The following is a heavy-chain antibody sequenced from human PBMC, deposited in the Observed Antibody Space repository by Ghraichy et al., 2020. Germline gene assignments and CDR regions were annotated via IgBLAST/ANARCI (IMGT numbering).Heavy chain of an antibody. CDR3: ARGSNWIDDPYYYGMDV. J-gene: IGHJ6*02. V-gene: IGHV3-7*03. CDR2: IKHDGSAK. D-gene: IGHD1-1*01. CDR1: GFTVSVYW. Sequence: GESLNISCAASGFTVSVYWMTWVRQAPGKGLEWVASIKHDGSAKYYVDSVEGRFTISRDNAKNSLYLQMNSLRAEDPAVYYCARGSNWIDDPYYYGMDVWGQGTTVTVSS.